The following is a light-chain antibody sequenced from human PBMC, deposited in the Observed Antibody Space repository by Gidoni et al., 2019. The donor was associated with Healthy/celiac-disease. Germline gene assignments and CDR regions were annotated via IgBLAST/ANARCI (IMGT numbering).Light chain of an antibody. V-gene: IGLV2-14*01. Sequence: QSALTPPAPVSGSPGPSITISCTGTSSDVGGYNYVSWYQQHPVKAPKLMIYEVSNRPSGVSNRFSGSKSGNTASLTISGLQAEDEADYYCSSYTSSSTLAVFGTGTKVTVL. J-gene: IGLJ1*01. CDR3: SSYTSSSTLAV. CDR1: SSDVGGYNY. CDR2: EVS.